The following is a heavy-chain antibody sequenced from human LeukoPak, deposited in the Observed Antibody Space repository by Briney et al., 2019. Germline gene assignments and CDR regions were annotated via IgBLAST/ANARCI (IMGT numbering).Heavy chain of an antibody. V-gene: IGHV4-4*07. CDR3: ARSPVVVPAAIDY. D-gene: IGHD2-2*01. J-gene: IGHJ4*02. Sequence: SETLSLTCTVSGGSISSYYWSWIRQPSGKGLEWIGRIYTSGSTNYNPSLKSRVTISVDKSKNQFSLKLSSVTAADTAVYYCARSPVVVPAAIDYWGQGTLVTVSS. CDR1: GGSISSYY. CDR2: IYTSGST.